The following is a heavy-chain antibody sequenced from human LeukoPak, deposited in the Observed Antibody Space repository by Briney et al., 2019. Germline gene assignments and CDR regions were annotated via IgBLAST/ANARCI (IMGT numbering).Heavy chain of an antibody. J-gene: IGHJ4*02. CDR1: GFTFSSYT. D-gene: IGHD6-13*01. Sequence: PGGSLRLSCAASGFTFSSYTMNWVRQPPGKGLEWVSAISGSGGSTYYADSVKGRFTISRDNSKNTLYLQMNSLRAEDTAVYYCARDRSIAAADYYFDHWGQGTLVTVS. V-gene: IGHV3-23*01. CDR2: ISGSGGST. CDR3: ARDRSIAAADYYFDH.